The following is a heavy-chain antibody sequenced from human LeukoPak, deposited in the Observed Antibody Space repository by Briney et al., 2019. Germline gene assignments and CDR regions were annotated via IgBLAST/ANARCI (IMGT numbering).Heavy chain of an antibody. J-gene: IGHJ4*02. CDR3: ARASTREAGGRYPFDY. CDR1: GFTFNKYV. V-gene: IGHV3-23*01. Sequence: GGPLRLPCTASGFTFNKYVMRWPRHAPGRALHWVLNIGSDTTTYYADSVKGRFTVSRDNSRNTLYLQMDSLRGDDTAVYYCARASTREAGGRYPFDYWGQGTLVTVSS. CDR2: IGSDTTT. D-gene: IGHD6-13*01.